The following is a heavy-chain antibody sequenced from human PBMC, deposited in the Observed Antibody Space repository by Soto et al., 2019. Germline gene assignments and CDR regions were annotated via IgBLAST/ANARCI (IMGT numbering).Heavy chain of an antibody. CDR3: ARTGGMDV. CDR2: INHSGNT. V-gene: IGHV4-34*01. CDR1: GGSFSGYY. Sequence: QVQLQQWGAGLLKPSETLSLTCAVYGGSFSGYYWSWLRQPPGKGPEWIGEINHSGNTKYTPSLESRVTISVDTSKNQFSLQLNSVSAADTAGYYCARTGGMDVWSQGATVTVSS. J-gene: IGHJ6*02.